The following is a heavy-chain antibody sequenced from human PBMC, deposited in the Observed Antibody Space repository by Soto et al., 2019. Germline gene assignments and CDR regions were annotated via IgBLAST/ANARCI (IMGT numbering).Heavy chain of an antibody. Sequence: EVQLVESGGGLVQPGGSLRLSCAASGFTFSSYWMHWVRQAPGKGLVWVSRINSDGSSTSYADSVKGRFTISRDNAKNKLYRKMNGLRAEDTAVYYCARGRGYSYGYVRFDPWGQGTLVTVSS. J-gene: IGHJ5*02. CDR3: ARGRGYSYGYVRFDP. CDR2: INSDGSST. D-gene: IGHD5-18*01. V-gene: IGHV3-74*01. CDR1: GFTFSSYW.